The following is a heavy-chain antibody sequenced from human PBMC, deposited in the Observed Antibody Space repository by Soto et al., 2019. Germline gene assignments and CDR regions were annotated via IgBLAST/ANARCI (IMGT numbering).Heavy chain of an antibody. CDR3: TTGYSSSWEYYFDY. CDR2: IKSKTDGGTT. CDR1: GFTFSNAW. V-gene: IGHV3-15*01. J-gene: IGHJ4*02. Sequence: PGGSLRLSCAASGFTFSNAWMSWVRQAPGKGLEWVGRIKSKTDGGTTDYAAPVKGRFTISRDDSKNTLYLQMNSLKTEDTAVYYCTTGYSSSWEYYFDYWGQGTLVTVSS. D-gene: IGHD6-13*01.